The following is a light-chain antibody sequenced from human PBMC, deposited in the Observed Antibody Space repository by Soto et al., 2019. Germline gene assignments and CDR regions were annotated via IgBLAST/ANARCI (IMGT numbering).Light chain of an antibody. V-gene: IGKV3-20*01. CDR2: GAS. Sequence: EIVLTQSPGTLSLSPGERATLSCRASQNINSRHLAWYQQKPGQAPRLLIYGASSRATGIPDRFSGSGSGTEFTLTISRLEPEDFAVYYCQQFGSSPGFTFGPGTKVVI. CDR3: QQFGSSPGFT. CDR1: QNINSRH. J-gene: IGKJ3*01.